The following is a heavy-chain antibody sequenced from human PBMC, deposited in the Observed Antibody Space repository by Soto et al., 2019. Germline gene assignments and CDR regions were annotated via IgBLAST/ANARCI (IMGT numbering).Heavy chain of an antibody. V-gene: IGHV4-4*07. J-gene: IGHJ4*02. CDR3: ERGMTPPGAPAWYYFDS. D-gene: IGHD2-8*02. CDR2: FSLSGTT. CDR1: GAAITVISY. Sequence: SLTCTVSGAAITVISYWSWIRQPAGKGLEWIGRFSLSGTTNYNPSLRSRVTMSADVSKNQFSLRLTSVTAADTALYYCERGMTPPGAPAWYYFDSWGQGTLVTVS.